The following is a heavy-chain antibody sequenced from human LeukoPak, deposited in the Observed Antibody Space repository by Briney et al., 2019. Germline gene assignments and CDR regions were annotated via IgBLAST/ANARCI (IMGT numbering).Heavy chain of an antibody. CDR3: ANAQYSSGWFGY. V-gene: IGHV3-30*02. D-gene: IGHD6-19*01. CDR1: GFTFSSYG. J-gene: IGHJ4*02. Sequence: PGGSLRLSCAASGFTFSSYGMHWVRQAPGKGLEWVTFIRYDGSNKYYADSVKGRFTISRDNSKNTLYLQMNSLRAEDTAVYYCANAQYSSGWFGYWGQGTLVTVSS. CDR2: IRYDGSNK.